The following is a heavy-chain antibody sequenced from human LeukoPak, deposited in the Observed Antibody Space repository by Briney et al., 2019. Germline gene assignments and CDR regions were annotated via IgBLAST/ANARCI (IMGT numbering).Heavy chain of an antibody. D-gene: IGHD1-1*01. CDR1: GLTFNSYW. CDR3: ARSGREATEIDY. V-gene: IGHV3-21*06. Sequence: GGSLRLSCAASGLTFNSYWMHWVRQAPGKGLEWLSYINGRGTYIDYAESLKGRITISRDNAQNSLYLQMNSLRVEDTAVYYCARSGREATEIDYWGQGTLVTVSS. J-gene: IGHJ4*02. CDR2: INGRGTYI.